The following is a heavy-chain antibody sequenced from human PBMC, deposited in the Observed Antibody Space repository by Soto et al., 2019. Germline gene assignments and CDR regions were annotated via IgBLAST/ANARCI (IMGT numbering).Heavy chain of an antibody. CDR3: ARADRNWFDP. Sequence: SETLSLTCTVSGGSISSGGYYWSWIRQHPGKGLEWIGYIYYSGSTYYNPSLKSRVTTSVDTSKNQFSLKLSSVTAADTAVYYCARADRNWFDPWGQGTLVTVSS. J-gene: IGHJ5*02. CDR2: IYYSGST. V-gene: IGHV4-31*03. CDR1: GGSISSGGYY.